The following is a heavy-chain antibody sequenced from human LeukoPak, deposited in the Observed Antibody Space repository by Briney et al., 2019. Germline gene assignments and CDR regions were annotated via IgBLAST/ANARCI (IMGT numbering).Heavy chain of an antibody. D-gene: IGHD3-9*01. CDR2: IRSKAKSFAT. V-gene: IGHV3-73*01. CDR3: TRLWDDILTGYYEYYGMDA. Sequence: GGSLKLSCAASGFTFSGSAMHWVRQASGKGLEWVGRIRSKAKSFATAYAASVKGRFTISRDDSKNTAYLHMNSLKTEDTAIYYCTRLWDDILTGYYEYYGMDAWGQGTTVTVSS. CDR1: GFTFSGSA. J-gene: IGHJ6*02.